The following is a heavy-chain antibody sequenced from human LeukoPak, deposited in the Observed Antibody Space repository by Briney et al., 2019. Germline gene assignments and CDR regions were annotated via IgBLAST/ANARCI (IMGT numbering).Heavy chain of an antibody. J-gene: IGHJ4*02. Sequence: GGSLRLSCAASGFTFSTYAMHWVRQAPGKGLECVSAISSNGGSADYANSVKGRFTISRDNSKSTLYLQMGSLRAEDMAVYYCARVSGSPYYYDSSGYFDYWGQGTLVTVSS. CDR3: ARVSGSPYYYDSSGYFDY. CDR2: ISSNGGSA. V-gene: IGHV3-64*01. D-gene: IGHD3-22*01. CDR1: GFTFSTYA.